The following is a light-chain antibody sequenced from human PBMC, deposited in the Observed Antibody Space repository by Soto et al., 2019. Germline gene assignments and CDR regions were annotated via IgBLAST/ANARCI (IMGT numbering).Light chain of an antibody. Sequence: QSVLMQPPSVSAPPGQKVTISCSGSTSNIAINYVYWYQKVPGTAPTLLIYDNDKRPSGIPDRFSASKSGTAATLEISGLQTGDEADYYCATWDISLTAVLFGGGTKLTVL. CDR3: ATWDISLTAVL. CDR2: DND. J-gene: IGLJ3*02. CDR1: TSNIAINY. V-gene: IGLV1-51*01.